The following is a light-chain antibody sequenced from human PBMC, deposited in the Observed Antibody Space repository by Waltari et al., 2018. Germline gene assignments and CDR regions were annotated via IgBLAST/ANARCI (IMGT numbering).Light chain of an antibody. Sequence: EIVTTQSPAALSESPGERATLSCRPSPSISNHLAWYQHQPGQPPRLLISGASTRPTGVPARFSGSGSGTEFTLTISSLQSEDSAIYFCQQYNTWPPSTFGQGTKLEIK. CDR1: PSISNH. V-gene: IGKV3-15*01. J-gene: IGKJ2*02. CDR2: GAS. CDR3: QQYNTWPPST.